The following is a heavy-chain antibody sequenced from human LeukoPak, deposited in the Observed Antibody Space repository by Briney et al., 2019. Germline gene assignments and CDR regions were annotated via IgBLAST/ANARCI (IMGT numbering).Heavy chain of an antibody. D-gene: IGHD5-12*01. CDR3: ARSGYSGYDYRGPFDY. V-gene: IGHV1-69*04. Sequence: SVKVSCKASGGTFSSYAIGWVRQAPGQGLEWMGRLLPILGIANYAQKFQGRATITTDESTSTAYMELSSLRSEDTAVYYCARSGYSGYDYRGPFDYWGQGTLVTVSS. J-gene: IGHJ4*02. CDR1: GGTFSSYA. CDR2: LLPILGIA.